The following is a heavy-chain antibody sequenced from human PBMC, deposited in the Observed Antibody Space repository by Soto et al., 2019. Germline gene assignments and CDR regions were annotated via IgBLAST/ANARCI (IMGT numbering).Heavy chain of an antibody. J-gene: IGHJ6*02. V-gene: IGHV1-18*04. CDR1: GYTFTSYG. D-gene: IGHD3-10*01. CDR2: ISEYNGNT. Sequence: ASVKVSCKASGYTFTSYGISWVRQAPGQGLEWMGWISEYNGNTNYAQKLQRRVTMTTDTSTSTAYMELRSLRSDDTAVYYCARSVRKTYYYGSGSYREADMDVWGQGTTVTVSS. CDR3: ARSVRKTYYYGSGSYREADMDV.